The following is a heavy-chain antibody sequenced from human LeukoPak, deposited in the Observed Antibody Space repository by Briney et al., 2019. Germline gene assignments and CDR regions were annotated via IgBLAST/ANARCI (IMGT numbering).Heavy chain of an antibody. CDR2: IYSGGST. J-gene: IGHJ4*02. D-gene: IGHD6-13*01. Sequence: GGSLRLSCAASGFTVSSNYMTWVSQAPGKRLEWVSIIYSGGSTYYAESVKGRFTISRDNSKNTLYLQMNSLRAEDTAVYYCASRGASSSWNYFDYWGQGTLVTVSS. CDR3: ASRGASSSWNYFDY. CDR1: GFTVSSNY. V-gene: IGHV3-66*02.